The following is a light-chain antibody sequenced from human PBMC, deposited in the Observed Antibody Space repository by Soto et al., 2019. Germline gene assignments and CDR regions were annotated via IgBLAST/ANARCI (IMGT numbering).Light chain of an antibody. J-gene: IGKJ1*01. V-gene: IGKV1-5*03. Sequence: DIQMTQSPSTLSGSVGDRVTITFRASQTISSWLAWYQQKPGKAPKLLIYKASTLKSGVPSRFSGSGSGTEFNLTISSLQPDDFATYYCQPYNSYSEAFGQGTKVELK. CDR3: QPYNSYSEA. CDR2: KAS. CDR1: QTISSW.